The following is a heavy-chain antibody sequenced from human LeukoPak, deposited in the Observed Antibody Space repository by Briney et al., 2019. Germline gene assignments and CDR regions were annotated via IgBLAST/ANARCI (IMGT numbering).Heavy chain of an antibody. CDR2: IYYSGST. D-gene: IGHD2-2*02. J-gene: IGHJ5*02. CDR1: GGSVSSGSYY. Sequence: NSSETLSLTCTASGGSVSSGSYYWSWIRQPPGKGLEWIGYIYYSGSTNYNPSLKSRVTISVDKSKNQFSLKLSSVTAADTAVYYCARDPVICSSTSCYTSWFDPWGQGTLVTVSS. CDR3: ARDPVICSSTSCYTSWFDP. V-gene: IGHV4-61*01.